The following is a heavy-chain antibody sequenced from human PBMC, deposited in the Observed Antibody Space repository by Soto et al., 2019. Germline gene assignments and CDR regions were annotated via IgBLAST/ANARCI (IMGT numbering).Heavy chain of an antibody. CDR2: INPSGGST. D-gene: IGHD5-18*01. V-gene: IGHV1-46*01. Sequence: GASVKVSWKASGYTFTSYYMHWVRQAPGQGLEWMGIINPSGGSTSYAQKFQGRVTMTRDTSTSTVYMELSSLRSEDTAVYYCARDRILYSYGANWFDPWGQGTLVTVS. J-gene: IGHJ5*02. CDR3: ARDRILYSYGANWFDP. CDR1: GYTFTSYY.